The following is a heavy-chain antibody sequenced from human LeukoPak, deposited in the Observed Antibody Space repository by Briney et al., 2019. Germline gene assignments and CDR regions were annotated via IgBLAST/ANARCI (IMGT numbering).Heavy chain of an antibody. Sequence: QCGGSLRLSCAVSGFRVSDYYMSWVRQAPGKGLEWVSSITGGHYATYNTDSVKGRFTISRDNAKNTLYLQMNSLRADDTAIYYCTKDPNGDYIGAFDPWGQGTLVTVSS. J-gene: IGHJ5*02. D-gene: IGHD4-17*01. V-gene: IGHV3-23*01. CDR1: GFRVSDYY. CDR2: ITGGHYAT. CDR3: TKDPNGDYIGAFDP.